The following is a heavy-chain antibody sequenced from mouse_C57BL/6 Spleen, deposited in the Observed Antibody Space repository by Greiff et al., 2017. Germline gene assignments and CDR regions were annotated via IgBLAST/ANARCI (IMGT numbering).Heavy chain of an antibody. Sequence: QVQLQQPGAELVKPGASVKLSCKASGYTFTSYWMHWVKQRPGQGLEWIGMIHPNSGSTNYNEKIKSKATLTVDKSSSTAYMQLSSLTSEDSAVYYCARGHPNAMDYWGQGTSVTVSS. D-gene: IGHD3-1*01. CDR1: GYTFTSYW. V-gene: IGHV1-64*01. CDR2: IHPNSGST. J-gene: IGHJ4*01. CDR3: ARGHPNAMDY.